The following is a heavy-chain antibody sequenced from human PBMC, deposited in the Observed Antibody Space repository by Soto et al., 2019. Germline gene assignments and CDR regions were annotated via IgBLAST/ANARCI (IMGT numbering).Heavy chain of an antibody. V-gene: IGHV3-15*07. CDR2: IKSKTDGGTT. CDR3: TTEPTYDFWSGYSYGMDV. CDR1: GFTFSNAW. J-gene: IGHJ6*02. D-gene: IGHD3-3*01. Sequence: SLRLSCAASGFTFSNAWMNWVRQAPGKGREWVGRIKSKTDGGTTDYAAPVKGRFTISRDDSKNTLYLQMNSLKTEDTAVYYCTTEPTYDFWSGYSYGMDVWGQGTTVTVS.